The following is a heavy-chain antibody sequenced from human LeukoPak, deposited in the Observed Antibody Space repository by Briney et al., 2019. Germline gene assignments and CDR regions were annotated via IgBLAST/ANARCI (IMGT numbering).Heavy chain of an antibody. D-gene: IGHD4-17*01. CDR1: GFTFSSYG. J-gene: IGHJ3*02. CDR2: IWYDGSNK. Sequence: PGGSLRLSCAASGFTFSSYGMHWVRQAPGKGLEWVAVIWYDGSNKYYADSVKGRFTISRDNSKNTLYLQMNSLRDEDTAVYYCARGHGDYDAFDIWGQGTMVIVSS. V-gene: IGHV3-33*01. CDR3: ARGHGDYDAFDI.